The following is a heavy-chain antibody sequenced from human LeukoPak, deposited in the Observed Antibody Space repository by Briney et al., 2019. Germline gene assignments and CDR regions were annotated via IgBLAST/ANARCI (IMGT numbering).Heavy chain of an antibody. D-gene: IGHD3-22*01. V-gene: IGHV4-34*01. J-gene: IGHJ4*02. CDR1: GGSFSGYY. CDR3: ASQIVVATDY. Sequence: SETLSLTCAVYGGSFSGYYWSWIRQPPGKGLEWIGEINHSGSTNYNPSLKSRVTISVDTSKNQFSLKLSSVTAAGTAVYYCASQIVVATDYWGQGTLVTVSS. CDR2: INHSGST.